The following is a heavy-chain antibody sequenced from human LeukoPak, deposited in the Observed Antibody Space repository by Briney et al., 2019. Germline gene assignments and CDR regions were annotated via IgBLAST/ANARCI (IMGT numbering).Heavy chain of an antibody. D-gene: IGHD5/OR15-5a*01. V-gene: IGHV3-48*03. Sequence: GGSLRLSCAASGFTFSSYEMNWVRQAPGKGLEWVSYISSSGSTIYYADSVKGRFTISRDNAKNSLYLQMNSLRAEDTAVYYCAKESSTQDFDYWGQGTLVTVSS. CDR2: ISSSGSTI. CDR3: AKESSTQDFDY. CDR1: GFTFSSYE. J-gene: IGHJ4*02.